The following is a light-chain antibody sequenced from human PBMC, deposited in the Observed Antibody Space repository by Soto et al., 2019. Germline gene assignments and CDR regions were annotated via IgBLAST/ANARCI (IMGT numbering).Light chain of an antibody. CDR2: KAS. J-gene: IGKJ3*01. CDR3: QQYHSYPFT. V-gene: IGKV1-5*03. Sequence: DIQMTQSPSTLSASVGDRLSITCRASQSITNWLAWYLQKPGKAPKLLIYKASSLQSEVPSRFSGSASGPEFTLTISGLQPDDFATYSYQQYHSYPFTFGPGTKVDIK. CDR1: QSITNW.